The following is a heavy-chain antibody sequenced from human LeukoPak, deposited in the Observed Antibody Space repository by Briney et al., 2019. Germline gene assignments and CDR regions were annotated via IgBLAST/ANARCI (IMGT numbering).Heavy chain of an antibody. Sequence: GGSLRLTCAASGFTFSIYSMNWVRQAPGKGLEWVSSISSSSSYIYYADSVKGRFTISRDNAKNSLYLQMNSLRAEDTAVYYCARDRESSSWFDYWGQGTLVTVSS. CDR1: GFTFSIYS. CDR3: ARDRESSSWFDY. V-gene: IGHV3-21*01. J-gene: IGHJ4*02. CDR2: ISSSSSYI. D-gene: IGHD6-13*01.